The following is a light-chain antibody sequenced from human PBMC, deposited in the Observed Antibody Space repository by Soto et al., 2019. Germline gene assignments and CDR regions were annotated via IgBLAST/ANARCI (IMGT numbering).Light chain of an antibody. V-gene: IGKV3-20*01. CDR3: QQYGSSPYT. Sequence: EIVLTQSPGTLSLSPGERATLSCRASQSVSTSSLAWYQQKPGQAPRLLIYGASSRATGLPDRVSGSGSGADFTLSISRLELEDFAMYYCQQYGSSPYTFGQGTKLAIK. CDR2: GAS. CDR1: QSVSTSS. J-gene: IGKJ2*01.